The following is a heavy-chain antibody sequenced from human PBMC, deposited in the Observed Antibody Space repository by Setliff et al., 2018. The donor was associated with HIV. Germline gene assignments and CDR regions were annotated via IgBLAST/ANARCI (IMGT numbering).Heavy chain of an antibody. CDR3: ARVPVAGANWFDP. D-gene: IGHD2-21*01. Sequence: SETLSLTCSVSGVSINRTDHYWGWIRQSPGKRLEWIGSVSQSGSTYYNPSLKSRITISVDRSKNLFSLKLISVTAADQVVYYCARVPVAGANWFDPWGLGTLVTVS. V-gene: IGHV4-39*01. J-gene: IGHJ5*02. CDR1: GVSINRTDHY. CDR2: VSQSGST.